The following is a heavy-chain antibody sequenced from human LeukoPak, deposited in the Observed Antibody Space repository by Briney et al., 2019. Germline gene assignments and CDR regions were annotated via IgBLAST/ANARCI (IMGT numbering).Heavy chain of an antibody. CDR2: INHSGST. Sequence: PSETLSLTCAVYGGSFSGYYWSWIRQPPGKGLEWIGEINHSGSTNYNPSLKSRVTISVDTSKNQFSLKLSSVTAADTAVYYCAGLLWYYDSSAYYFDYWGQGTLVTVSS. D-gene: IGHD3-22*01. J-gene: IGHJ4*02. V-gene: IGHV4-34*01. CDR3: AGLLWYYDSSAYYFDY. CDR1: GGSFSGYY.